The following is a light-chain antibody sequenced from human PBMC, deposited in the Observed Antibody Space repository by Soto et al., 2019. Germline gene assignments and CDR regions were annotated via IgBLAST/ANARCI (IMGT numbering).Light chain of an antibody. CDR3: CSYAGTNTFV. Sequence: QSALTQPASVSGSPGRSITISCTGTSSDVGSYNLVSWYQQHPGKAPKLMIYEGNKRPSGVSNRFSGSKSANTASLTISGLQTEDEADYYCCSYAGTNTFVFGTGTKLTVL. CDR1: SSDVGSYNL. J-gene: IGLJ1*01. V-gene: IGLV2-23*01. CDR2: EGN.